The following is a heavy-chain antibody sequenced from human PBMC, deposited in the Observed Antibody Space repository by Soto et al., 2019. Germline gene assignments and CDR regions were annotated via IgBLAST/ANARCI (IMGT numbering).Heavy chain of an antibody. CDR3: AREYSNSPEAFDY. D-gene: IGHD6-6*01. V-gene: IGHV4-61*01. CDR2: IYYTGRT. J-gene: IGHJ4*02. CDR1: GGSVNSDSYY. Sequence: SETLSLTCTVSGGSVNSDSYYWSWIRQPPGKGLEWIGYIYYTGRTNYNPSLKRRVTISLDTSRNQCSLKLNSVTAADTAVFYCAREYSNSPEAFDYWGQGALVTVSS.